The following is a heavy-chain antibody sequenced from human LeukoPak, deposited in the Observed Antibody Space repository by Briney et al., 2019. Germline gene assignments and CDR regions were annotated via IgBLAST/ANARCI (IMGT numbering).Heavy chain of an antibody. CDR2: INSDGSST. CDR3: ARDPYPPGYYYGMDV. Sequence: GGSLRLSCAASGFTFSSYWMHWVRQAPGKGLAWVSRINSDGSSTSYADSVKGRFPFSRDNAKNTLYLQMNSLRAEDTAVYYCARDPYPPGYYYGMDVWGKGTTVTVSS. V-gene: IGHV3-74*01. J-gene: IGHJ6*04. CDR1: GFTFSSYW.